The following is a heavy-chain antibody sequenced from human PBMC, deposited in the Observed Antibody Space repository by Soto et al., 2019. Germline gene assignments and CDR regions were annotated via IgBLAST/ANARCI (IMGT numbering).Heavy chain of an antibody. CDR3: ASGAGPKLLNVDY. CDR1: GFAFSSYA. CDR2: ISYDGSNK. V-gene: IGHV3-30-3*01. D-gene: IGHD2-15*01. J-gene: IGHJ4*02. Sequence: PGGSLRLSCAASGFAFSSYAMHWVRQAPGKGLEWVAVISYDGSNKYYADSVKGRFTISRDNSKNTLYLQMNSLRAEDTAVYYCASGAGPKLLNVDYWGQGTLVTVSS.